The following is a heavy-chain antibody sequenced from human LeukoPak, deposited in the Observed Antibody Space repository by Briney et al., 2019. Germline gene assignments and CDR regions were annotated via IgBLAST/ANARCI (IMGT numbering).Heavy chain of an antibody. D-gene: IGHD3-10*01. J-gene: IGHJ4*02. CDR2: IKNKAGGETT. V-gene: IGHV3-15*01. CDR1: GFTFSHAW. Sequence: GGSLRLSCAASGFTFSHAWMSWVRQAPGKGLEWVGHIKNKAGGETTDYAAPVKGRFTISRDDSKTTQYLQMNSLKTEDTAVYYCTTDAPSGSGELFGYWGQGTLVTVSS. CDR3: TTDAPSGSGELFGY.